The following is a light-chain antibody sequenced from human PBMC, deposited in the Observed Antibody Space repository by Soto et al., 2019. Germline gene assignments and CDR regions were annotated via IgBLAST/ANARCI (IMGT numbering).Light chain of an antibody. CDR1: SSNIGAGYD. CDR3: QSYDSSLGAYV. CDR2: GNS. J-gene: IGLJ1*01. Sequence: QSVLAQPPSVSGAPGQKVTISCTGSSSNIGAGYDLHWYQQLPGTAPKLLLYGNSNRPSGVPDRFSGSKSGTSASLAITGLQAEDEADYYCQSYDSSLGAYVFGTGTKLTVL. V-gene: IGLV1-40*01.